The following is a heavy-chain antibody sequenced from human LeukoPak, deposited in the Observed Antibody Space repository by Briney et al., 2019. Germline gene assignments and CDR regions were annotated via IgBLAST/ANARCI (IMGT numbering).Heavy chain of an antibody. Sequence: GGSLRLSCAASGFTFDDHGMHWVRQAPGKGLEWVSGIGWSSGIIGYADSVKGRFTISRDNAKNSLYLQMDSLRAEDTALYYCAKDTGRPTDAITMEDNAFDIWGQGTMVTVSS. CDR1: GFTFDDHG. CDR2: IGWSSGII. D-gene: IGHD3-3*01. CDR3: AKDTGRPTDAITMEDNAFDI. J-gene: IGHJ3*02. V-gene: IGHV3-9*01.